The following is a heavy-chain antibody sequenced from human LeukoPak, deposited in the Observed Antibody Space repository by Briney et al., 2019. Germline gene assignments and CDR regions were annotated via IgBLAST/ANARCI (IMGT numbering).Heavy chain of an antibody. CDR2: IYSDGTP. CDR1: GFTVFSNY. J-gene: IGHJ6*03. Sequence: GGSLRLSCAASGFTVFSNYMSWVRHTPGKGLEWISVIYSDGTPYYADSVQGRFTISRDNSKNTVYLQMKSLRAEDTAVYFCARERSYYYYYMDVWGKGTTVTVSS. CDR3: ARERSYYYYYMDV. D-gene: IGHD3-10*01. V-gene: IGHV3-53*01.